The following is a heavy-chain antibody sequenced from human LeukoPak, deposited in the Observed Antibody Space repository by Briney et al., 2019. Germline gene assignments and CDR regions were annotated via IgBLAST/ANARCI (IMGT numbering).Heavy chain of an antibody. J-gene: IGHJ6*03. V-gene: IGHV1-69*06. CDR2: IIPIFGTA. CDR1: GGTFSSYA. Sequence: VASVKVSCKASGGTFSSYAISWVRQAPGQGLEWMGRIIPIFGTANYAQKFQGRVTITADKSTSTAYMELSSLRSEDTAVYYCARERGYCSSTSCLYYYYYMDVWGKGTTVTVSS. CDR3: ARERGYCSSTSCLYYYYYMDV. D-gene: IGHD2-2*01.